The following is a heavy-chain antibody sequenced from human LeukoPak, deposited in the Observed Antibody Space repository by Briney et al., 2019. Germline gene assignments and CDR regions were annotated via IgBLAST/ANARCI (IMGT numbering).Heavy chain of an antibody. CDR2: IYYSGST. Sequence: PSETLSLTCTVSGGSISSSSYYWGCIRQPPGKGLEWIGSIYYSGSTYYNPSLKSRVTISVDTSKNQFSLKLSSVTAVDTAVYYCARDFSAAFDIWGQGTMVTVSS. CDR1: GGSISSSSYY. J-gene: IGHJ3*02. V-gene: IGHV4-39*07. D-gene: IGHD2/OR15-2a*01. CDR3: ARDFSAAFDI.